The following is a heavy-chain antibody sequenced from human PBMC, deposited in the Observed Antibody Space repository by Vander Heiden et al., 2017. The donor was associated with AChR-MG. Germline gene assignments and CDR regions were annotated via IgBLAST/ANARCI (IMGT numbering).Heavy chain of an antibody. D-gene: IGHD3-9*01. Sequence: EVQLVESGGGLVKPGGSLTRSCPASGFTFSRYSMNGVRQAPGKGLEWVSSISSSSSYIYYADSVKGRFTISRDNAKNSLYLQMNSLRAEDTAVYYCARDEILTGYHVYWGQGTLVTVSS. V-gene: IGHV3-21*01. J-gene: IGHJ4*02. CDR1: GFTFSRYS. CDR3: ARDEILTGYHVY. CDR2: ISSSSSYI.